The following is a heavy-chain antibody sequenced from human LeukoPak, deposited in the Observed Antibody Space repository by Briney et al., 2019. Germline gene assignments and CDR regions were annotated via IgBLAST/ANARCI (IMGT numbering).Heavy chain of an antibody. CDR1: GFTFSSYS. D-gene: IGHD6-13*01. CDR2: ISSSSSYI. V-gene: IGHV3-21*01. Sequence: GGSLRLSCAASGFTFSSYSMNWVRQAPGKGLEWVSSISSSSSYIYYADSVKGRFTISRDNAKNSLYLQMNSLRAEDTAVYYCARGPLSAAGLNFDYWGQGTLVTVSS. CDR3: ARGPLSAAGLNFDY. J-gene: IGHJ4*02.